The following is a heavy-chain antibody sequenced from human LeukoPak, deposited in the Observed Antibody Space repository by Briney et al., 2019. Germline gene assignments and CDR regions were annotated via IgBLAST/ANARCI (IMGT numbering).Heavy chain of an antibody. V-gene: IGHV1-18*01. CDR1: GYTFTSYG. J-gene: IGHJ4*02. CDR3: ARVVLRYCSSSSCFRSESHY. D-gene: IGHD2-2*01. CDR2: ISAYNGNT. Sequence: ASVKVSCKASGYTFTSYGISWVRQAPGQELEWMGWISAYNGNTNYAQKLQGRVTMTTDTSTSTAYMELKSLRSDDTAVYYCARVVLRYCSSSSCFRSESHYWGQGTLVTVSS.